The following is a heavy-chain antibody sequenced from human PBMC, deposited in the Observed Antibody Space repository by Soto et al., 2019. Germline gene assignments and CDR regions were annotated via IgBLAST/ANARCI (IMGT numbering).Heavy chain of an antibody. CDR2: ISQSGST. D-gene: IGHD2-2*01. CDR3: ARGSGIAVIPGELEDVHYDY. V-gene: IGHV4-34*01. Sequence: QVQLQQWGAGLLKPSETLSLTCAVYGQSFSGHTWSWIRQSPGKGLDWIGEISQSGSTHYNPSLKTRVTIAADTSKNQFSLTLNSVTAADTGVFYCARGSGIAVIPGELEDVHYDYWGQGTLVSVSS. J-gene: IGHJ4*02. CDR1: GQSFSGHT.